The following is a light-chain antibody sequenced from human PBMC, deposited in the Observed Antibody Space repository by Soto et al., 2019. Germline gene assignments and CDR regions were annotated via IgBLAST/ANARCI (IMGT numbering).Light chain of an antibody. CDR2: EVT. CDR1: NTDVGQDKS. Sequence: QSALTQPASVSGSRGQSIIISCVGRNTDVGQDKSVSWYQQGPGKAPKLLIFEVTNRPSGVSNRFSGSRSGNTASLTISGLQPDDEGDYFCVSYTDTDTLVFGTRTKLTVL. V-gene: IGLV2-14*01. CDR3: VSYTDTDTLV. J-gene: IGLJ1*01.